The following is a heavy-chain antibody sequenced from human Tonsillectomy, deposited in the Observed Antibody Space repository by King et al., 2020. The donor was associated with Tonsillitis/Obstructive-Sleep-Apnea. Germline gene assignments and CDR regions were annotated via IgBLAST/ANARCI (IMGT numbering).Heavy chain of an antibody. D-gene: IGHD3-3*01. Sequence: QLVQSGAEMKKPGSSVKVSCKSSGGTFDTYPIHWVRQAPGQGLEWMGWIVPLFDKTDYAQKFQGRVTITADTSTDTAYMEMSSLRSEDTAVYYCARVTDSWSCYPSKTWFDPWGQGTLVTVSS. CDR3: ARVTDSWSCYPSKTWFDP. V-gene: IGHV1-69*06. CDR1: GGTFDTYP. J-gene: IGHJ5*02. CDR2: IVPLFDKT.